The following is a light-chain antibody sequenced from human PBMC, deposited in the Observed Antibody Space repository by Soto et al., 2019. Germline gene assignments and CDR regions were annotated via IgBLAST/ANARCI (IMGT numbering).Light chain of an antibody. V-gene: IGLV2-8*01. Sequence: QSALTQPPSASGSPGQSVTISCTGTSSDVGGYNYVSWYQQHPGKAPKLMIYEVSKRPSGVPDRLSGSKSGNTASLTVSGLQVEAEADYYCASYTGSDTFVFGGGTKLAVL. CDR2: EVS. CDR3: ASYTGSDTFV. CDR1: SSDVGGYNY. J-gene: IGLJ2*01.